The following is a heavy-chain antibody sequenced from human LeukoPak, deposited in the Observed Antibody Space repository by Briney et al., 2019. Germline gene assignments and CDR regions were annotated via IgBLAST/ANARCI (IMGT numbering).Heavy chain of an antibody. V-gene: IGHV3-11*01. CDR2: ISSSGSTI. D-gene: IGHD6-19*01. Sequence: SGGSLRLSCAASGFTFSDYYMSWIRQAPGKGLEWVSYISSSGSTIYFADSVKGRFTISRDNAENSLYLQMNSLRAEDTAVYYCARATTGIAVVGGFFDPWGQGTLVTVSS. CDR3: ARATTGIAVVGGFFDP. J-gene: IGHJ5*02. CDR1: GFTFSDYY.